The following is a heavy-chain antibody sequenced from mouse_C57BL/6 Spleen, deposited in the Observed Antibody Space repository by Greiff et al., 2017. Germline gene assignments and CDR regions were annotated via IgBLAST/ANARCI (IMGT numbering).Heavy chain of an antibody. V-gene: IGHV2-2*01. Sequence: QVQLKQSGPGLVQPSQSLSLSCTASGFSLTSYGVHWVRQSPGKGLEWLGGIGSGGSTDYNAAFISRLSNSKDNSTSKVFFRMTSQQADDTAIYYCARKEIYDEYVLDYWGQGTTLTVSS. CDR1: GFSLTSYG. CDR3: ARKEIYDEYVLDY. J-gene: IGHJ2*01. D-gene: IGHD2-4*01. CDR2: IGSGGST.